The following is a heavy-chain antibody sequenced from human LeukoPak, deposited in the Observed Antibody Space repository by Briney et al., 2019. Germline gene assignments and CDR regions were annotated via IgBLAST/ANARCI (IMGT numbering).Heavy chain of an antibody. CDR1: GGSFSGYY. V-gene: IGHV4-34*12. J-gene: IGHJ3*02. CDR3: ARFGSSTWYKGAFDI. D-gene: IGHD6-13*01. Sequence: SETLSLTCAVYGGSFSGYYWSWIRQPPGKGLEWIGEIVHSGNTKYNPSLKSRVTISVDTSKNQFSLNLASVTAADTAVYYCARFGSSTWYKGAFDIWGQGTMVTVAS. CDR2: IVHSGNT.